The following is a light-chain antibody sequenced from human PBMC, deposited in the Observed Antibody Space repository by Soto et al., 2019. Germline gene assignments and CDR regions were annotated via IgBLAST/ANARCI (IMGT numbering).Light chain of an antibody. Sequence: QSALTQPASVSGSPGQSITISCTGTSGDIGSYNRVSWYQQHPGKAPKLIIYEVTDRPSGVSNRFSGSKSGNTASLTISGLQTEDEADYYCQSYDRNNVNVVFGGGTKVTVL. CDR1: SGDIGSYNR. CDR2: EVT. J-gene: IGLJ2*01. V-gene: IGLV2-14*01. CDR3: QSYDRNNVNVV.